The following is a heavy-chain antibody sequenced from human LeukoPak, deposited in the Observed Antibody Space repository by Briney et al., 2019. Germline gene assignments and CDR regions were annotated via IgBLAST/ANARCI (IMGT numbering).Heavy chain of an antibody. CDR1: GFTFSRDW. D-gene: IGHD5/OR15-5a*01. CDR3: VRLDYEYNVYDRHFDF. Sequence: GGSLRLSCAASGFTFSRDWMHWVRQAPGKGLVWVSRISDDGSITTYADSVQGRFTISRDNAKSTVFLQMNSLRVEDTAVYFCVRLDYEYNVYDRHFDFWGQGILVTVSS. J-gene: IGHJ4*02. V-gene: IGHV3-74*03. CDR2: ISDDGSIT.